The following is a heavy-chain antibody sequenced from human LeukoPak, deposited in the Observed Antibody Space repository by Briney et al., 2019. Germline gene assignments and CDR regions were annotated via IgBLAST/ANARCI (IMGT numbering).Heavy chain of an antibody. CDR3: ASQYPVVTAIGDDAFDI. J-gene: IGHJ3*02. V-gene: IGHV7-4-1*02. D-gene: IGHD2-21*02. Sequence: ASVKVSCKASGYTFSNYHMNWVRQAPGQGLEWMGRINTNTGNPTYAQGFTGRFVFSLDTSVSTAYLQISSLRAEDTAVYYCASQYPVVTAIGDDAFDIWGQGTMVTVSS. CDR2: INTNTGNP. CDR1: GYTFSNYH.